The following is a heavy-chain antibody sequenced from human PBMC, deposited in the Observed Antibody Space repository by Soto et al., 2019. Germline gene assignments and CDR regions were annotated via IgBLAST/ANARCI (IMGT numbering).Heavy chain of an antibody. CDR3: XXXGGCRDGYTXXCNWFDP. CDR1: GFTFSSYG. V-gene: IGHV3-33*01. Sequence: QVQLVESGGGVVQPGRSLRLSCAASGFTFSSYGMHWVRQXXXXXXXXXXXXWYDGSNKYYADSVKGRFTISRDNXXNTXXXXXXSXXXXXXXXXXXXXXGGCRDGYTXXCNWFDPWGQGTLVTVSS. CDR2: XWYDGSNK. J-gene: IGHJ5*02. D-gene: IGHD5-12*01.